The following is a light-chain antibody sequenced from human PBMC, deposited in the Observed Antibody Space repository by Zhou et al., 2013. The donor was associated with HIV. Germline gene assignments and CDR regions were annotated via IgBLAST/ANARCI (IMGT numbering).Light chain of an antibody. V-gene: IGKV1-5*03. CDR2: KAS. J-gene: IGKJ1*01. CDR3: QQYSTVPWT. CDR1: QSISSW. Sequence: DIQMTQSPSTLSASVGDRVTITCRASQSISSWLAWYQQKPGKAPKVLIYKASSLESGVPSRFSGSGSGTEFTLTISSLQPDDFATYYCQQYSTVPWTFGPGTKVEIK.